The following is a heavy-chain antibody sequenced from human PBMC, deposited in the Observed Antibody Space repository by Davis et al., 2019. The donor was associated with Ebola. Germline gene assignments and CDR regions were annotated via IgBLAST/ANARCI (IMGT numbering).Heavy chain of an antibody. CDR2: ISGDGGST. J-gene: IGHJ6*02. CDR3: AKDNDFWSGYYKYYGMDV. Sequence: GESLKISCAASGFTFDDYAMHWVRQAPGKGLEWVSLISGDGGSTYYADSVKGRFTISRDNSKNSLYLQMNSLRTEDTALYYCAKDNDFWSGYYKYYGMDVWGQGTTVTVSS. D-gene: IGHD3-3*01. CDR1: GFTFDDYA. V-gene: IGHV3-43*02.